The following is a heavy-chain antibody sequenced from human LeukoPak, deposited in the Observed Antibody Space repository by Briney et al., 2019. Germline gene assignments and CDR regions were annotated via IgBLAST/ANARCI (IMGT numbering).Heavy chain of an antibody. CDR1: GYTFTSYY. J-gene: IGHJ4*02. Sequence: ASVKVSCKASGYTFTSYYMHWVRQAPGQGLEWMGIINPSGGSTSYAQKFQGRVTMTRDTSTSTVYMELSSLRSEDTAVYYCLLYDYVWGSYRLTDYWGQGTLVTVSS. D-gene: IGHD3-16*02. CDR3: LLYDYVWGSYRLTDY. V-gene: IGHV1-46*01. CDR2: INPSGGST.